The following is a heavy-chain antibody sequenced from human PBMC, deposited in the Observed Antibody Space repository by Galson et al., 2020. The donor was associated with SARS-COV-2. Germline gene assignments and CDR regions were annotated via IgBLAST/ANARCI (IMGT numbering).Heavy chain of an antibody. J-gene: IGHJ5*02. CDR2: ISYDGSDK. V-gene: IGHV3-30*18. CDR3: AKGAIFGVVGWFDP. CDR1: GFTFSSYG. D-gene: IGHD3-3*01. Sequence: GESLKIPCAASGFTFSSYGMHWVRQAPGQGLEWVAVISYDGSDKYYADSVKRRFTISRDSSKNTLYLQMNSPRPDDTAMYYCAKGAIFGVVGWFDPWGQGTLVTVSS.